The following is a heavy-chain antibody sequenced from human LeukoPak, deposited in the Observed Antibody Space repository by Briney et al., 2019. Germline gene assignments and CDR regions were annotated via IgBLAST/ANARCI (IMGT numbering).Heavy chain of an antibody. CDR1: GFTFDDYG. CDR2: INWNGGST. CDR3: AKATGYSSSWYGYYFDY. J-gene: IGHJ4*02. D-gene: IGHD6-13*01. V-gene: IGHV3-20*04. Sequence: GGSLRLSCAASGFTFDDYGMSWVRQAPGKGLEWVPGINWNGGSTGYADSVKGRFTISRDNAKNSLYLQMNSLRVEDTAVYYCAKATGYSSSWYGYYFDYWGQGTLVTVSS.